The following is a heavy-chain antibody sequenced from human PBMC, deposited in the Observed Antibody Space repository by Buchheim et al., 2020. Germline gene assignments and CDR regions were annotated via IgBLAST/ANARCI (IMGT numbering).Heavy chain of an antibody. CDR3: ARPTLSLTYYDFWSGSLDY. CDR1: GYTFTSYA. CDR2: INAGNGNT. V-gene: IGHV1-3*01. J-gene: IGHJ4*02. D-gene: IGHD3-3*01. Sequence: QVQLVQSGAEVKKPGASVKVSCKASGYTFTSYAMHWVRQAPGQRLEWMGWINAGNGNTKYSQKFQGRVTITRDTSASTAYMELSSLRSEDTAVYYCARPTLSLTYYDFWSGSLDYWGQGTL.